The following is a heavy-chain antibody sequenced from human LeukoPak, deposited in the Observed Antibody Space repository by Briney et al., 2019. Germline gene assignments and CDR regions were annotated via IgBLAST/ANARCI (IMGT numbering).Heavy chain of an antibody. D-gene: IGHD6-19*01. CDR3: AKDFLFSRSSEFDY. Sequence: GGSLRLSCAASGFTFSSNYMSWVRQAPGKGLEWVSVIYSGGSTYYADSVKGRFTISRDNSKNTLYLQMNSLRAEDTAVYYCAKDFLFSRSSEFDYWGQGTLVTVSS. V-gene: IGHV3-66*01. CDR1: GFTFSSNY. J-gene: IGHJ4*02. CDR2: IYSGGST.